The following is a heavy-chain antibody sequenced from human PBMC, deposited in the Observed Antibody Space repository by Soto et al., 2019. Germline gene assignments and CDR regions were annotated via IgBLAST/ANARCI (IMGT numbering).Heavy chain of an antibody. CDR2: INGDGSST. V-gene: IGHV3-74*01. CDR3: ARDSGLGAFDP. D-gene: IGHD3-10*01. CDR1: GLTFSSHW. J-gene: IGHJ5*02. Sequence: EVQLVESGGGLVQPGGSLRLSCAASGLTFSSHWMHWVRQAPGKGLVWVSRINGDGSSTSYADSVKGRFTISRDNAKSTLFLQMNSLRVEDTAVYYCARDSGLGAFDPWGQGNLVTVSS.